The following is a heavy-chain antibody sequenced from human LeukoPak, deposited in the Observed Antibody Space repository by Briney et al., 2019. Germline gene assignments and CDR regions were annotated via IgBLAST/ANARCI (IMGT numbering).Heavy chain of an antibody. Sequence: SETLSLTCAVYGVSFSGYYWSWLRQPPGKGLEWIGEINHSGSTNYNPSLKSRVTISVDTSKNQFSLKLSSVTAADTAVYYCASLYSSSNYWGQGTLVTVSS. CDR2: INHSGST. V-gene: IGHV4-34*01. J-gene: IGHJ4*02. D-gene: IGHD6-6*01. CDR1: GVSFSGYY. CDR3: ASLYSSSNY.